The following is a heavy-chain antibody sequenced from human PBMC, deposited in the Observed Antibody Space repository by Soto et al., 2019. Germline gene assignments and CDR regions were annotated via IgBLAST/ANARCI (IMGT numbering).Heavy chain of an antibody. CDR2: IYQSGSN. D-gene: IGHD3-22*01. V-gene: IGHV4-4*02. CDR3: ARKYFYENQGVFDV. CDR1: GGSITSSNL. J-gene: IGHJ3*01. Sequence: QVRLQGSGPGLVAPSGTLYLTCAVSGGSITSSNLWSWVRQSPGKGLEWMGEIYQSGSNKYNPSFRSRFNLSIDTPKSQFSLKLTSVTAAYSAVYNCARKYFYENQGVFDVLAQGKKVTVS.